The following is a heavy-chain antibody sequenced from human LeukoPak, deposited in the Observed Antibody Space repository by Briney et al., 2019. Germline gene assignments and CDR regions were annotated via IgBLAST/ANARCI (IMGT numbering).Heavy chain of an antibody. D-gene: IGHD5-18*01. CDR2: ISGSGGTT. J-gene: IGHJ4*02. Sequence: GGSLRLSCAASGFTFSTYAMSWVRQAPGKGLEWVSAISGSGGTTYYADSVEGRFTISRDNSKNTLYLQMNSLRADDTAVYYCAKGSRNSYGPYWGQGTLVTVSS. CDR3: AKGSRNSYGPY. CDR1: GFTFSTYA. V-gene: IGHV3-23*01.